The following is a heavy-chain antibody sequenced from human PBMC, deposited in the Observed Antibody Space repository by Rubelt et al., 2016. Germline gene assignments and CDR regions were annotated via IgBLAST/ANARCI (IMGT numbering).Heavy chain of an antibody. CDR2: INPNSGGT. V-gene: IGHV1-2*02. CDR3: ARFAIGGHSSGYLFDY. Sequence: QVQLVQSGAEVKKPGASVKVSCKASGYTFTGYYMHWVRQAPGQGLEWMGWINPNSGGTNYAQKVQGRVTMTRETSISTAYMELGRLRSDDTAVYYCARFAIGGHSSGYLFDYWGQGTLVTVSS. J-gene: IGHJ4*02. D-gene: IGHD3-22*01. CDR1: GYTFTGYY.